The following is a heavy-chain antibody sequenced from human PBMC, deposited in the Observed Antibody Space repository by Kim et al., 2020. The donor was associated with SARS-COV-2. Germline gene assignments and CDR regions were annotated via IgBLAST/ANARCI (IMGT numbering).Heavy chain of an antibody. CDR3: ARDYYDTTTIAF. CDR1: EFTFSSYN. Sequence: GGSLRLSCAASEFTFSSYNMNWVRQAPGKGLEWVSYISSSSDSIYYADSVKGRFTISRDNVKNSLHLQMHSLRDEDTAVYYCARDYYDTTTIAFWGQGTMVTFSS. D-gene: IGHD3-22*01. J-gene: IGHJ3*01. CDR2: ISSSSDSI. V-gene: IGHV3-48*02.